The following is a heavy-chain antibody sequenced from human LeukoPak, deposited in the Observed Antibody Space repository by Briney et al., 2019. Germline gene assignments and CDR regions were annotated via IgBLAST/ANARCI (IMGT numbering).Heavy chain of an antibody. V-gene: IGHV1-2*02. CDR2: INPNNGGT. D-gene: IGHD3-10*01. J-gene: IGHJ4*02. CDR3: ARDNYGSGSYYKW. CDR1: GYTXTDYY. Sequence: GASVKVSCKASGYTXTDYYMHWVRQAPGQGLDWMGWINPNNGGTNYAQKFQGRVTMTRDTSISKAYMELNRLRSDDTAVYYCARDNYGSGSYYKWWGQGTLVTVSS.